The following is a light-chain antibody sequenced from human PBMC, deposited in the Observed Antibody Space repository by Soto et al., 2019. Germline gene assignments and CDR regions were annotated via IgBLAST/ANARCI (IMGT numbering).Light chain of an antibody. CDR2: DAS. J-gene: IGKJ2*01. CDR1: QTVGSN. Sequence: EILMTQSPATLSVSPGERATLSCWASQTVGSNLAWYQQKPGQSPRLLIYDASTRGTGVPGRFTGSGYGTEFTLTISSLQSEDFALYYYQQYNYWPRTFGPGTKLEI. V-gene: IGKV3D-15*01. CDR3: QQYNYWPRT.